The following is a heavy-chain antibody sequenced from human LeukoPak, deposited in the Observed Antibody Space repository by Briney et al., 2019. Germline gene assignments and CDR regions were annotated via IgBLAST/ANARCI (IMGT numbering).Heavy chain of an antibody. D-gene: IGHD2-2*03. Sequence: GGSLRLSCAASGFTFSSYWMHWVRQSLGKGLEWVGQLKGDGSRANYADSVRGRFTISRDNAKNTVYLQLNSLRAEDTAVYYCARDGYLAPVIAFLDYWGQGTPVTVSS. CDR1: GFTFSSYW. CDR3: ARDGYLAPVIAFLDY. J-gene: IGHJ4*02. CDR2: LKGDGSRA. V-gene: IGHV3-74*01.